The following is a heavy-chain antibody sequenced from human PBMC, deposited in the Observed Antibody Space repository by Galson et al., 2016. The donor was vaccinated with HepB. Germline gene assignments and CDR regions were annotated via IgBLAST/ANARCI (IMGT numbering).Heavy chain of an antibody. J-gene: IGHJ5*02. CDR1: GFTFSSYG. CDR2: IFYDGSIK. Sequence: SLRLSCATSGFTFSSYGMHWVRQAPGKGLEWVAAIFYDGSIKDYTDSVKGRFIISRDNSKNTLYLQMNSLRAEDTAVYYCARDVYDGYNWFDPWGQGTLVTVSS. D-gene: IGHD5/OR15-5a*01. V-gene: IGHV3-33*01. CDR3: ARDVYDGYNWFDP.